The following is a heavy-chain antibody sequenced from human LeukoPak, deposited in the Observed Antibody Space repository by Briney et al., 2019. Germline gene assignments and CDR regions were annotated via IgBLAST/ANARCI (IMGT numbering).Heavy chain of an antibody. D-gene: IGHD3-9*01. V-gene: IGHV1-24*01. CDR2: FDPEDGET. J-gene: IGHJ4*02. Sequence: ASVKVSCKVSGYTLTELSMHWVRQAPGKGLEWMGGFDPEDGETIYAQKFQGRVTMTEDTSTDAAYMELSSLRSEDTAVYYCATGAHYDILTDYYTDYWGQGTLVTVSS. CDR3: ATGAHYDILTDYYTDY. CDR1: GYTLTELS.